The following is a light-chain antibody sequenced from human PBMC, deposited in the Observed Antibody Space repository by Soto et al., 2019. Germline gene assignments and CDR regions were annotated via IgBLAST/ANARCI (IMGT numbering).Light chain of an antibody. CDR2: LNSDGSH. V-gene: IGLV4-69*01. CDR3: QTWGTGIAV. Sequence: QPVLTQSPSASASLGASVKLTCTLSSGHSSYAIAWHQQQPAKGPRYLMKLNSDGSHSKGDGIPDRFSGSSSGAERYLTSSSLQSEDEADYYCQTWGTGIAVFGGGTQMTVL. CDR1: SGHSSYA. J-gene: IGLJ7*01.